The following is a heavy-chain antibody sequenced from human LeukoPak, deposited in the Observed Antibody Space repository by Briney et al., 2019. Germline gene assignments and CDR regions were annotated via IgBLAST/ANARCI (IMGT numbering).Heavy chain of an antibody. CDR1: GGSIESYY. Sequence: SETLSLTCSVSGGSIESYYWSWIRQAPGKGLEFIGYIAASGTTKHNPSLKSRVTLSMDMSKNQFSLKLRSVTAADTAVYFCARFPYFEGFDYWGQGTQVIVSS. D-gene: IGHD3-9*01. CDR3: ARFPYFEGFDY. J-gene: IGHJ4*02. CDR2: IAASGTT. V-gene: IGHV4-4*08.